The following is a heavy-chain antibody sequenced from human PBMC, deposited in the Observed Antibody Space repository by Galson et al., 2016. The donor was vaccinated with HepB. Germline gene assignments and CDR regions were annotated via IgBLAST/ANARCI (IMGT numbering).Heavy chain of an antibody. D-gene: IGHD2/OR15-2a*01. CDR1: GFASRNYG. J-gene: IGHJ4*02. CDR3: ARRHEYCPPVGCSVGY. Sequence: SLRLSCAASGFASRNYGMHWVRQAPGKGLEWVAADSMDGRRKWYAESVKGRFTISRDNFNNMLFLQMNSLRPDDTAVYFCARRHEYCPPVGCSVGYWDQGTLVSVSS. V-gene: IGHV3-30*03. CDR2: DSMDGRRK.